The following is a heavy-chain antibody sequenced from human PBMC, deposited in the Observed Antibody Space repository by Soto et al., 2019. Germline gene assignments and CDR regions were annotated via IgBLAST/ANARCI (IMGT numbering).Heavy chain of an antibody. J-gene: IGHJ4*02. D-gene: IGHD6-13*01. V-gene: IGHV3-21*01. Sequence: PGGSLRLSCAASGFTFSSYSMNWVRQAPGKGLEWVSSISSSSSYIYYADSVKGRFTISRDNAKNSLYLQMNSLRAEDTAVYYCARDPAPGIAAAGTNYWGQGTLVTVSS. CDR3: ARDPAPGIAAAGTNY. CDR2: ISSSSSYI. CDR1: GFTFSSYS.